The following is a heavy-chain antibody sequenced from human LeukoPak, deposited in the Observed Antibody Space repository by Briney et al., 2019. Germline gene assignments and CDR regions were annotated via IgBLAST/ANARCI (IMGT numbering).Heavy chain of an antibody. V-gene: IGHV1-69*05. Sequence: SVKVSCKASGGTLKNYAITWVRQAPGQGLEWMGGTIPIFGTTNYAQKFQGRVTITTDESTSTAYMELSSLRTEDTAVYYCAGDLVQATNGFAYWGQGTLVTVSS. CDR1: GGTLKNYA. CDR2: TIPIFGTT. CDR3: AGDLVQATNGFAY. D-gene: IGHD2-8*01. J-gene: IGHJ4*02.